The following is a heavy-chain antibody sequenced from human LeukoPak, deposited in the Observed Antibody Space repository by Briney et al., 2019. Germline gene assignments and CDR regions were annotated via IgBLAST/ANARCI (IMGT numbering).Heavy chain of an antibody. V-gene: IGHV3-21*01. J-gene: IGHJ4*02. Sequence: GGSLRLSCAASGFTFSSYSMNWVRQAPGKGLEWVSSISSSSSYIYYADSVKGRFTISRDNSKNTLYLQMNSLRAEDTAVYYCAREPEQQLVRGYYFDYWGQGTLVTVSS. D-gene: IGHD6-13*01. CDR1: GFTFSSYS. CDR2: ISSSSSYI. CDR3: AREPEQQLVRGYYFDY.